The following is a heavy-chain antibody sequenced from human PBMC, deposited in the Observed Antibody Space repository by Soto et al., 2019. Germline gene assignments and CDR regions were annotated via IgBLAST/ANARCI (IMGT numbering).Heavy chain of an antibody. Sequence: GSLRLSCAASGFTFSSYAMSWVRQAPGKGLEWVSAISGSGGSTYYADSVKGRFTISRDNSKNTLYLQMNSLRAEDTAVYYCAKDSLDYGDYILGELGFDYWGQGTLVTVSS. V-gene: IGHV3-23*01. CDR2: ISGSGGST. D-gene: IGHD4-17*01. J-gene: IGHJ4*02. CDR1: GFTFSSYA. CDR3: AKDSLDYGDYILGELGFDY.